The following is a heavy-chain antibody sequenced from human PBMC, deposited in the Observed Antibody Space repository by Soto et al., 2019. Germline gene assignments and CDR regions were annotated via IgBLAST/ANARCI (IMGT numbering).Heavy chain of an antibody. D-gene: IGHD6-19*01. Sequence: SETLSLTCAVYGGSISSGGYYWSWIRQHPGKGLEWIGYIYYSGSTYYNPSLKSRVTISVDTSKNQFSLKLSSVTAADTAVYYCARRYSSGFDYWGQGTLVTVSS. CDR2: IYYSGST. CDR3: ARRYSSGFDY. CDR1: GGSISSGGYY. V-gene: IGHV4-31*11. J-gene: IGHJ4*02.